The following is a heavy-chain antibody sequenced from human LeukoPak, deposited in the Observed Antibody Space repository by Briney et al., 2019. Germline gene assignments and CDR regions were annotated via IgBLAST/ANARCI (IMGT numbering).Heavy chain of an antibody. Sequence: GGSLRLSCAASRFSFSNSWMRWVRQTPGKGLEWVSSIRGDGGDTTYADSVKGRFTISRDNAKNTLYLQMNSLRADDTAVYYCAAEHDGFDIWGQGTMVTVSS. V-gene: IGHV3-74*01. CDR2: IRGDGGDT. CDR3: AAEHDGFDI. J-gene: IGHJ3*02. CDR1: RFSFSNSW.